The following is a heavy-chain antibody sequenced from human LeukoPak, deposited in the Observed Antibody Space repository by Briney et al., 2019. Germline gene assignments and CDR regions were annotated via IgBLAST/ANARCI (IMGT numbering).Heavy chain of an antibody. CDR1: GFTFSSYS. J-gene: IGHJ4*02. CDR3: TRDPRRLDY. V-gene: IGHV3-74*01. CDR2: INSDGSST. Sequence: GGSLRLSCAASGFTFSSYSMNWVRQAPGKGLVWVSRINSDGSSTSYADSVKGRFTISRDNAKNSLYLQMNSLRAEDTAVYYCTRDPRRLDYWGQGTLVTVSS.